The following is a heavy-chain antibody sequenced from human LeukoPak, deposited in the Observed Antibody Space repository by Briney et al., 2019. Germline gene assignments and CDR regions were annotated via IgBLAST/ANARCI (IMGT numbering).Heavy chain of an antibody. J-gene: IGHJ4*02. Sequence: GGSLRLSCAASGFTFSRYGMLWVRQAPGKGLEWVAVISYDESNRYYADSVRGRFTISKDNSKNTLYLQMNSLRAEDTAVYYCAKGGGYSYGYYSDFWGQGTLVTVSS. CDR1: GFTFSRYG. CDR3: AKGGGYSYGYYSDF. D-gene: IGHD5-18*01. CDR2: ISYDESNR. V-gene: IGHV3-30*18.